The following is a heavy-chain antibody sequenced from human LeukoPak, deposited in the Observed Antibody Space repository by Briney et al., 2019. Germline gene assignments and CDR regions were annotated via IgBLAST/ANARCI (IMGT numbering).Heavy chain of an antibody. D-gene: IGHD2-2*01. Sequence: LGGSLRLSCATSGFTLSNYAMSWVRQAPGKGLEWVSGISNSGGSTYYTDSVKGRFTISRDNSKNTLSLQMNSLRAEDTAIYYCAKDSLRVVPAAIFDYWGQGTLVTVSS. J-gene: IGHJ4*02. CDR3: AKDSLRVVPAAIFDY. CDR2: ISNSGGST. CDR1: GFTLSNYA. V-gene: IGHV3-23*01.